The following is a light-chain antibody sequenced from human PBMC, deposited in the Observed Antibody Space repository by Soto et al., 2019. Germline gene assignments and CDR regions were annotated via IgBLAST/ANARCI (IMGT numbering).Light chain of an antibody. CDR1: QNVNSF. V-gene: IGKV3-20*01. CDR3: QQYDTSPK. CDR2: GAS. J-gene: IGKJ1*01. Sequence: EVVLTQSPGTLSLSPGERGTLSCRASQNVNSFLAWYQQKPGQAPRLLIYGASSRATGIPHRFSGSGSGTDFTLTISRLEPEDFAVYYCQQYDTSPKFGQGTKVEIK.